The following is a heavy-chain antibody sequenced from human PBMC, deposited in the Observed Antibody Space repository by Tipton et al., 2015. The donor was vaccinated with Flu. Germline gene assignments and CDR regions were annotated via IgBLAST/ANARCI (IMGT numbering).Heavy chain of an antibody. J-gene: IGHJ4*02. D-gene: IGHD2-2*01. V-gene: IGHV1-46*01. Sequence: QMQLVQSGAEVKKPGASVKVSCKASGYTFTSYYMHWVRQAPGQGLEWMGIINPSGGSTSYAQKFQGRVTMTRDTSTSTVYMERSSLRSEDTAVYYCARAGAEEDIVAVPAAYFDYWGQGTLVTVSS. CDR3: ARAGAEEDIVAVPAAYFDY. CDR1: GYTFTSYY. CDR2: INPSGGST.